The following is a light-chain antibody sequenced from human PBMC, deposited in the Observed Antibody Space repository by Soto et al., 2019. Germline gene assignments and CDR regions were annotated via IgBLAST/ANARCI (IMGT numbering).Light chain of an antibody. CDR3: QQYGSSQIT. CDR1: QSVSSSY. Sequence: EIFLTQSPCTLSLSAGERATFSCRASQSVSSSYLAWYQQKPGQAPRLLIYGASSRATGIPDRFSGSGSGTDFTLTISRLEPEDFAVYYCQQYGSSQITFGQGTRLEIK. J-gene: IGKJ5*01. V-gene: IGKV3-20*01. CDR2: GAS.